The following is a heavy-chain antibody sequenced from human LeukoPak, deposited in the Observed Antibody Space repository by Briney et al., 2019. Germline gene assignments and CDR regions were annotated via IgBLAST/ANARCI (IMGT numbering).Heavy chain of an antibody. J-gene: IGHJ6*04. CDR1: GGTFSSYA. V-gene: IGHV1-69*06. D-gene: IGHD3-9*01. CDR2: IIPTFGTA. CDR3: ARATYYDILTGYLYYYYGMDV. Sequence: SVKVSCKASGGTFSSYAISWVRQAPGQGLEWMGGIIPTFGTANYAQKFQGRVTITADKSTSTAYMELSSPRSEDTAVYYCARATYYDILTGYLYYYYGMDVWGKGTTVTVSS.